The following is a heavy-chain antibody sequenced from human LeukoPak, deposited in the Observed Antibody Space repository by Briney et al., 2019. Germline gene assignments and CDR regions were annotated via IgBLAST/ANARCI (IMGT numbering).Heavy chain of an antibody. J-gene: IGHJ6*03. CDR1: GGSFSGYY. V-gene: IGHV4-34*01. Sequence: PSGTLSLTCDVYGGSFSGYYWSWIRQPPGKGLEWIGEINHRGSTNYNPSLKSRVTISVDTSKNQFSLRLNSVTAADTAVYYCARGNLWDYRRYYYYMDVWGKGTTVTVSS. CDR3: ARGNLWDYRRYYYYMDV. CDR2: INHRGST. D-gene: IGHD4-11*01.